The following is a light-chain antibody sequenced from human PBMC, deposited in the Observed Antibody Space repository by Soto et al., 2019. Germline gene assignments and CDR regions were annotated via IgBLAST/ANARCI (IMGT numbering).Light chain of an antibody. V-gene: IGLV1-44*01. CDR1: SSSIGRDT. CDR2: SNN. CDR3: AAWDDSLNALV. J-gene: IGLJ2*01. Sequence: QAVVTQPPSASGTPGQRITIFCSGSSSSIGRDTVNWYQQFPGTAPKLLIYSNNQRPSGVPDRFSGSKSGTSASLAISGLQSEDEADYYCAAWDDSLNALVFGGGTKLTVL.